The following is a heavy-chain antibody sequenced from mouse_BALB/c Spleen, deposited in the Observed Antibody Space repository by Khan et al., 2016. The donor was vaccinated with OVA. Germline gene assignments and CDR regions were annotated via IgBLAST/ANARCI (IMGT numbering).Heavy chain of an antibody. V-gene: IGHV1-4*01. J-gene: IGHJ2*01. CDR2: INPTSGYT. CDR3: ARDRIDY. CDR1: GYTFTSYW. Sequence: QVRLQQSGAELATPGASVKMSCTASGYTFTSYWMHWIKQSPGQGLEWIGYINPTSGYTDYNQKFKDKATLTADKSSSTAYMQLSSLTSDDSAVYYCARDRIDYWGQGTALTVSS.